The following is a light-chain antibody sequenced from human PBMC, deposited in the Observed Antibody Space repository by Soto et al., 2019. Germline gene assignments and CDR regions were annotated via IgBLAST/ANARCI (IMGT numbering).Light chain of an antibody. CDR1: QSVSSSY. J-gene: IGKJ5*01. CDR2: GAS. CDR3: QQYDYWPRT. Sequence: ETVLTQSPGTLSFSPGERATLSCRASQSVSSSYLAWYQQKPGQSPRLLIYGASNRATGIPGRFSGSGSGTEFTLTISSLQSEDFAVYYCQQYDYWPRTFGQGTRLEIK. V-gene: IGKV3-20*01.